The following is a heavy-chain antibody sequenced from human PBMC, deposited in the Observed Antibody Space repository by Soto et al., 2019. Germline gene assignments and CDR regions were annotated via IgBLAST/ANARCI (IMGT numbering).Heavy chain of an antibody. D-gene: IGHD2-2*01. CDR1: GYTLTELS. Sequence: ASVKVSCKVSGYTLTELSMHWVRQAPGKALEWMGGFDPEDGETIYALKFQGRVTMTEDTSTDTAYMELSSLRSEDTAVYYCATEYCSSTSCYRPGWFDPWGQGTLVTVSS. CDR3: ATEYCSSTSCYRPGWFDP. J-gene: IGHJ5*02. CDR2: FDPEDGET. V-gene: IGHV1-24*01.